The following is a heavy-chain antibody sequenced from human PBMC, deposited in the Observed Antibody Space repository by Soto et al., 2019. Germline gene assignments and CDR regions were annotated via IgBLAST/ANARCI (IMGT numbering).Heavy chain of an antibody. V-gene: IGHV4-30-2*01. J-gene: IGHJ5*02. Sequence: SETLSLTCAVSGGSISSGGYSWSWIRQPPGKGLELIGYIYHSASTYYNPSLKSRVTISVDTSKNQFSLKLSSVTAADTAVYYCARELFGRSVWFDPWGQGTLVTVSS. CDR3: ARELFGRSVWFDP. D-gene: IGHD3-10*01. CDR2: IYHSAST. CDR1: GGSISSGGYS.